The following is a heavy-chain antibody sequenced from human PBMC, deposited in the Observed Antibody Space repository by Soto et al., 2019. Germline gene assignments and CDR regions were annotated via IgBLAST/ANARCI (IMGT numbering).Heavy chain of an antibody. CDR1: GYTLTTFF. CDR3: AREAIVAGATTGMDV. CDR2: INPGYPAGRST. Sequence: QVQLVQSGAEVKKPGASVKVSCKASGYTLTTFFMHWVRQAPGQGLEWMGVINPGYPAGRSTTYAQKVQCRVTMTTDTSTRTVFMGLSRLRSDETGVYYCAREAIVAGATTGMDVWGKGTTVTVSS. J-gene: IGHJ6*04. V-gene: IGHV1-46*01. D-gene: IGHD1-26*01.